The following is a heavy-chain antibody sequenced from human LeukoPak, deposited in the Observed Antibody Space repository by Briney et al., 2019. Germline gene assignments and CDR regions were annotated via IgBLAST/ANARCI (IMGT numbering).Heavy chain of an antibody. D-gene: IGHD3-22*01. CDR3: ARKHYYDSSGFFPPMDY. CDR2: IYSGGST. CDR1: GFTVSSNY. Sequence: PGGSLRLSCAASGFTVSSNYMSWVRQAPGKGLEWVSVIYSGGSTFYADSVKGRFTISGDNSKNTLYLQMNSLRAEDTAVYYCARKHYYDSSGFFPPMDYWGQGTLVTVSS. V-gene: IGHV3-66*01. J-gene: IGHJ4*02.